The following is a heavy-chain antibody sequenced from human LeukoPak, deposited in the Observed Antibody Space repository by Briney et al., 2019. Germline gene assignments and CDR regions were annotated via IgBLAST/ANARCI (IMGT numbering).Heavy chain of an antibody. CDR3: ARDLGQLGSIRWFDP. Sequence: GGSLRLSCAASGFSFSSYSMNWVRQAPGKGLEWVSCISSSSSYIYYADSIKGRFTISRDNAKNSLYLQMNSLRAEDTAVYYCARDLGQLGSIRWFDPWGQGTLVTVSS. CDR2: ISSSSSYI. CDR1: GFSFSSYS. V-gene: IGHV3-21*01. J-gene: IGHJ5*02. D-gene: IGHD6-6*01.